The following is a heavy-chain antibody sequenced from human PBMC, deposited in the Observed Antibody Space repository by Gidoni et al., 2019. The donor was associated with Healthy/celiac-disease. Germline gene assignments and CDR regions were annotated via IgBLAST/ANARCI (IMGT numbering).Heavy chain of an antibody. V-gene: IGHV4-39*01. Sequence: QLQLQESGSVWVNPSATLPFTRTVPGRPPCRSCYYWGWIRQPPGKGLEWIGSIYSSASTYYNPYLKSRVTISVDTSKNQFSLKLSSVTAADAAVYYGARRPGIWTGWEDYWGQGTLVTVSS. CDR1: GRPPCRSCYY. J-gene: IGHJ4*02. D-gene: IGHD1-26*01. CDR3: ARRPGIWTGWEDY. CDR2: IYSSAST.